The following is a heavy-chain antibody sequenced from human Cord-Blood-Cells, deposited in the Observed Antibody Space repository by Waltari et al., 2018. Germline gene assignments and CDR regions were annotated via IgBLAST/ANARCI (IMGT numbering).Heavy chain of an antibody. J-gene: IGHJ4*02. Sequence: QVQLKESGPGLVKPSETLSLTCTVSGGSISSYYWSWLRQPPGKGLEWIGYIYYSGSTNYNPSLKSRVTISVDTSKNQFSLKLSSVTAADTAVYYCARRGYSGYDFDYWGQGTLVTVSS. D-gene: IGHD5-12*01. V-gene: IGHV4-59*08. CDR3: ARRGYSGYDFDY. CDR1: GGSISSYY. CDR2: IYYSGST.